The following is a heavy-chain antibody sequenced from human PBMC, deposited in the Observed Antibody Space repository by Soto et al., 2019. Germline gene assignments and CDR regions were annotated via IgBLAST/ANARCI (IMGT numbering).Heavy chain of an antibody. Sequence: QVQLQQWGAGLLKPSETLSLTCAVYGGSFSGYYWSWIRQPPGKGLEWIGEINHSGGTNYNPSLKRRVTISVAPSKSQFSLKPSSVPAADTAVYYCARAYSSSWSPFDYWGQGTRVTVSS. CDR2: INHSGGT. V-gene: IGHV4-34*01. CDR1: GGSFSGYY. CDR3: ARAYSSSWSPFDY. D-gene: IGHD6-13*01. J-gene: IGHJ4*02.